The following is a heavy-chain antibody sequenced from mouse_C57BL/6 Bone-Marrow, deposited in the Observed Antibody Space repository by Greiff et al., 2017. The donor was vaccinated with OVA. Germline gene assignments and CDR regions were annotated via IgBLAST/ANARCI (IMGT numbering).Heavy chain of an antibody. J-gene: IGHJ4*01. CDR1: GYTFTSYW. CDR2: IDPSDSYT. D-gene: IGHD3-2*02. V-gene: IGHV1-59*01. Sequence: QVQLQQPGAELVRPGTSVKLSCKASGYTFTSYWMHWVKQRPGQGLEWIGVIDPSDSYTTSNQKFKGKATLTVDTSSSTAYMQLSSLTSEDSAVYYCARRAAQATSAMDYWGQGTSVTVSS. CDR3: ARRAAQATSAMDY.